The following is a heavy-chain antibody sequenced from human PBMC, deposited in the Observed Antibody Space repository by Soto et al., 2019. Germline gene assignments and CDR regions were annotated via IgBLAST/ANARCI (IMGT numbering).Heavy chain of an antibody. CDR2: ISESGDST. CDR3: AKSRIQGWTKGLYDH. D-gene: IGHD5-18*01. V-gene: IGHV3-23*01. J-gene: IGHJ4*02. CDR1: GFTFSSYA. Sequence: EVQLLDSGGRLVQPGGSLRLSCAASGFTFSSYAMSWVRQAPGKGLEWVSSISESGDSTSYAESVRGRFTISRDDSKNTLYLQMNSRRAEDTAVYSCAKSRIQGWTKGLYDHWGQGTLVTVSS.